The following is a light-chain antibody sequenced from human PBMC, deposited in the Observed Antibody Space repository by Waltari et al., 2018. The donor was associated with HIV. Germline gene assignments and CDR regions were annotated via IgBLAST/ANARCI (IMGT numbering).Light chain of an antibody. CDR1: QSVRSN. Sequence: EVVMTQSPATLSVSPGERATLSCRASQSVRSNLAWYQQKPGQAPRLLMYDASTRAAGIPARFSGSGSGTEFTLTISSLQSEDFAVYYCQQYNNWLTFGGGTKVEIK. V-gene: IGKV3-15*01. CDR3: QQYNNWLT. CDR2: DAS. J-gene: IGKJ4*01.